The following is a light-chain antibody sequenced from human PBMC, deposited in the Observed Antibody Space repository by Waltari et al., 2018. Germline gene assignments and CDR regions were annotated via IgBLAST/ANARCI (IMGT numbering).Light chain of an antibody. V-gene: IGLV3-21*03. J-gene: IGLJ2*01. CDR2: DDS. Sequence: SYVVTQPPSVSVAPGKTARITCAGNNIGNKNVHWYQQKPGQAPGLVVKDDSDRPSGIPERFSGYNSGNTATLTINRAEAGDEADYHCQVWDSSSDHRVFGGGTKLTVL. CDR3: QVWDSSSDHRV. CDR1: NIGNKN.